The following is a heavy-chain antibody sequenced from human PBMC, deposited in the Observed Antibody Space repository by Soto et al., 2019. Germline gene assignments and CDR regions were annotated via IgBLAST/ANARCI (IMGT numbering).Heavy chain of an antibody. Sequence: EVQLLESGGGLVQPGGSLRLSCAASGFTFSSYAMSWVRQAPGKGLEWVSAISGSGGSTYYADSVKGRFTISRDNSKNTLYLQMNSLRAEDTAVYYCAKESAGCSGGSCYPPYYFDYWGQGTLVTVSP. V-gene: IGHV3-23*01. D-gene: IGHD2-15*01. CDR3: AKESAGCSGGSCYPPYYFDY. CDR1: GFTFSSYA. J-gene: IGHJ4*02. CDR2: ISGSGGST.